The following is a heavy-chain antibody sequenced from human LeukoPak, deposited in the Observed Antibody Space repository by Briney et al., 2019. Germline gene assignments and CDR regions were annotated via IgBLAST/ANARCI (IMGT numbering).Heavy chain of an antibody. CDR1: GGTISSHY. J-gene: IGHJ6*02. D-gene: IGHD6-13*01. CDR2: IYYSGST. CDR3: AGGEYSSSWTSMDV. Sequence: SETLSLTCTVSGGTISSHYWSWIRQPPGKGLEWIGYIYYSGSTNYNPSLTSRVTISVDTSKKQFSLKLSSVTAADTAVYYCAGGEYSSSWTSMDVWGQGTTVTVSS. V-gene: IGHV4-59*08.